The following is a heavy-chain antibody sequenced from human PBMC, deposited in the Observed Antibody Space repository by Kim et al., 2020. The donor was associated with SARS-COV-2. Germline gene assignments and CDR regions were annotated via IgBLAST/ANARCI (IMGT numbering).Heavy chain of an antibody. Sequence: SVKVSCKASGGTFSSYAISWVRQAPGQGLEWMGGIIPIFGTANYAQKFQGRVTITADESTSTAYMELSSLRSEDTAVYYCARPTPIYGSGSYYKGRYYYYGMDVWGQGTTVTVSS. D-gene: IGHD3-10*01. J-gene: IGHJ6*02. V-gene: IGHV1-69*13. CDR1: GGTFSSYA. CDR2: IIPIFGTA. CDR3: ARPTPIYGSGSYYKGRYYYYGMDV.